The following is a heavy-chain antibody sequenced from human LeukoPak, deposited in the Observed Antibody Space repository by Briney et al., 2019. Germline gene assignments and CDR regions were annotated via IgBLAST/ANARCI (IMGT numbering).Heavy chain of an antibody. J-gene: IGHJ4*02. CDR3: AIIGTTGTTGGY. V-gene: IGHV3-21*01. CDR1: RFTFSSYS. D-gene: IGHD1-1*01. CDR2: ISSSGTYI. Sequence: PGGSLRLSCAASRFTFSSYSMIWVRQAPGKGLEWVSSISSSGTYIYYADSLKGRFTISRDNAKNSLYLQMNSLRAEDTAVYYCAIIGTTGTTGGYWGQGTLVTVSS.